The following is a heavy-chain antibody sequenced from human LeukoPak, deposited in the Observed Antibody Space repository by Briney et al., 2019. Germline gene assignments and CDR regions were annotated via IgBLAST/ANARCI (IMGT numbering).Heavy chain of an antibody. CDR3: AKNIVVVPAALDAFDI. V-gene: IGHV3-23*01. CDR1: GFTFSTYA. D-gene: IGHD2-2*01. Sequence: GGSLRLSCAASGFTFSTYAMTWVRQAPGKGLEWVSSISANAGTIHHADSVKGRFTISRGNSRNTLFLQMNSLRADDTAVYYCAKNIVVVPAALDAFDIWGQGTMVTVSS. CDR2: ISANAGTI. J-gene: IGHJ3*02.